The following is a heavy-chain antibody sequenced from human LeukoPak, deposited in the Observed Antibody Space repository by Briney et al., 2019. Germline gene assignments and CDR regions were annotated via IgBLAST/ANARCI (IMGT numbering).Heavy chain of an antibody. Sequence: GGSLRLSCAASGFTFSSYAMTWARQAPGKGPEWVSGISGSGGSTYYTESVKGRFTISRDNSKNTLYLQMNNLRAEDTALYFCAKEKDSSSFPVGYFDYWGQGTLVTVSS. J-gene: IGHJ4*02. CDR3: AKEKDSSSFPVGYFDY. V-gene: IGHV3-23*01. CDR2: ISGSGGST. CDR1: GFTFSSYA. D-gene: IGHD3-22*01.